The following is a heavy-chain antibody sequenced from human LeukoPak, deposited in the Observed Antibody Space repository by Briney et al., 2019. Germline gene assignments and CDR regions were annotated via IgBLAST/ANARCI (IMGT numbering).Heavy chain of an antibody. CDR3: ARRGYSGYERFDY. CDR2: IYYTGST. V-gene: IGHV4-59*08. D-gene: IGHD5-12*01. CDR1: GGSISGYY. Sequence: SETLSLTCTVSGGSISGYYWSWIRQPPGKGLEWIGYIYYTGSTNYNPSLKSRVTISVDTSKNQFPLKLSSVTAADTAVYYCARRGYSGYERFDYWGQGTLVTVSS. J-gene: IGHJ4*02.